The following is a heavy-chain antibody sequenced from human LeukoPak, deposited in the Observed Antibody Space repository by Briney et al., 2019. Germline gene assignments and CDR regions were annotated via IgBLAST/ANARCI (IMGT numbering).Heavy chain of an antibody. V-gene: IGHV3-48*04. CDR2: ISSSGSSV. CDR3: AKSFHQRLQYLDY. CDR1: GFIFSTYS. D-gene: IGHD4-11*01. J-gene: IGHJ4*02. Sequence: GGSLRLSCAASGFIFSTYSMNWVRQAPGKGLEWVSYISSSGSSVYYADSVKGRFTISRDNAKYSLHLQMDSLRPEDTAVYYCAKSFHQRLQYLDYWGQGTLVTVSS.